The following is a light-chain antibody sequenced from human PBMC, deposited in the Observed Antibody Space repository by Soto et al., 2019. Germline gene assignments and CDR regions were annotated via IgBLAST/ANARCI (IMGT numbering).Light chain of an antibody. J-gene: IGLJ1*01. CDR2: EVT. V-gene: IGLV2-8*01. CDR3: SSYAGSNNFV. CDR1: SSDVDYYDY. Sequence: QSVLTQPPSASGFPGQSVTISCTGTSSDVDYYDYVSWYQQHPGKAPKLVIYEVTKRPSGVPDRVSASKSGNTASLTVSGLRAEDEADYYCSSYAGSNNFVFGSGTKLTVL.